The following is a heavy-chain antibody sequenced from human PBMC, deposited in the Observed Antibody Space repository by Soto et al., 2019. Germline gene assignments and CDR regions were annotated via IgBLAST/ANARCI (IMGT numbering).Heavy chain of an antibody. CDR3: VRAKAGVIQWLVEFGLDV. CDR1: GFSVSDNY. V-gene: IGHV3-66*01. Sequence: EVRLVESGGGLVQPGGSLRLSCAASGFSVSDNYMTWVRQGPGKGLESVSDLFSDSNTYYADSVKGRFTISRDNSENTVYLQMNSLKAEDTAVYYCVRAKAGVIQWLVEFGLDVWGQGTTVTVTS. D-gene: IGHD6-19*01. J-gene: IGHJ6*02. CDR2: LFSDSNT.